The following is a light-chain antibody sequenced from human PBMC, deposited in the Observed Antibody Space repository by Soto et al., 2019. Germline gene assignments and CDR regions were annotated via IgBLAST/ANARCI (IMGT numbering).Light chain of an antibody. Sequence: QSVLTQPPSASGSPGQSVTISCSGTSSDVGGYNSVSWYQQHPGKAPKLMIYEVSKRPSGVPDRFSGSKSGNTASLTVSGVQAEDEADYYCSSYGGSNNLVFGGGTQLTVL. J-gene: IGLJ2*01. CDR1: SSDVGGYNS. V-gene: IGLV2-8*01. CDR2: EVS. CDR3: SSYGGSNNLV.